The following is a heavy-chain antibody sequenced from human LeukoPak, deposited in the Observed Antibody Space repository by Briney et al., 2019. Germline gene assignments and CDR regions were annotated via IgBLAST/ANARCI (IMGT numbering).Heavy chain of an antibody. CDR3: ARGIPLRDYYYYYYYMDV. D-gene: IGHD5-18*01. CDR2: INHSGST. Sequence: SETLSLTCAVYGGSFSGYYWSWIRQPPGKGLEWIGEINHSGSTNYNPSLKSRVTISVDTSKNQFSLKLSSVTAADTAVYYCARGIPLRDYYYYYYYMDVWGKGTTVTVSS. CDR1: GGSFSGYY. J-gene: IGHJ6*03. V-gene: IGHV4-34*01.